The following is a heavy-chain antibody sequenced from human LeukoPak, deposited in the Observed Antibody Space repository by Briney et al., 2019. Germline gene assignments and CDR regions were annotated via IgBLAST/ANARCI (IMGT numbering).Heavy chain of an antibody. Sequence: PGGSLRLSCAASGFIFSSYEMSWVRQAPGKGLEWVASIRYDGTNEYYADSVKGRFTISRDNSKNTLSLQMNSLRVGDASVYYCAKGGGSPRHYYYYYMDVWGKGTTVTVSS. V-gene: IGHV3-30*02. CDR3: AKGGGSPRHYYYYYMDV. J-gene: IGHJ6*03. CDR2: IRYDGTNE. D-gene: IGHD2-2*01. CDR1: GFIFSSYE.